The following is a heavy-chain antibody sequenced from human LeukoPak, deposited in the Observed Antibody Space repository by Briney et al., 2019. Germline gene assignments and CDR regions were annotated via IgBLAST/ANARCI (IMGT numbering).Heavy chain of an antibody. D-gene: IGHD3-22*01. Sequence: GGSLRLSCAASGFTFDDYGMSWVRQAPGKGLEWVSGINWNGGSTGYADSVKGRFTISRDNAKNSLYLQMNSLRAEDTALYYCARAYVPTTYYYDSSGYSSPCDYWGQGTLATVSS. J-gene: IGHJ4*02. CDR3: ARAYVPTTYYYDSSGYSSPCDY. CDR2: INWNGGST. V-gene: IGHV3-20*04. CDR1: GFTFDDYG.